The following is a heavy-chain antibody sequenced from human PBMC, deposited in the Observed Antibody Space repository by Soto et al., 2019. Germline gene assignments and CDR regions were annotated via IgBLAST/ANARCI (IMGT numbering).Heavy chain of an antibody. CDR2: IYYSGST. D-gene: IGHD2-15*01. J-gene: IGHJ5*02. CDR1: GGSIISSSYY. V-gene: IGHV4-39*01. CDR3: ARQSSGAAPHNWFEP. Sequence: PSETLSLTCTVSGGSIISSSYYWGLIRQPPGKGLEWIGGIYYSGSTYYNPSLKSRVTISVDTSNNQFSLKLSSVTAADTAVYYCARQSSGAAPHNWFEPWGQGTLVNVSS.